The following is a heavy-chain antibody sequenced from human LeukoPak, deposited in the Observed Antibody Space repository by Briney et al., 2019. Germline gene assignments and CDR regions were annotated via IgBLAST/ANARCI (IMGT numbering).Heavy chain of an antibody. J-gene: IGHJ6*02. CDR1: GYNFIAYY. D-gene: IGHD3-16*01. V-gene: IGHV1-2*02. CDR2: INPNTGFT. CDR3: GRGLRSESCYAMDV. Sequence: ASVRVSCKASGYNFIAYYMYWVRQAPGQGLEWMGWINPNTGFTNYAQKFQGRVTMTRDTSVSTAYMDLSGLKSDDTAVYFCGRGLRSESCYAMDVWGQGTTVFVSS.